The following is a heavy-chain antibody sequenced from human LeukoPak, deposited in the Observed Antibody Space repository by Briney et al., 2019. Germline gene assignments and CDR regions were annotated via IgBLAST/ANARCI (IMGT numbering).Heavy chain of an antibody. CDR1: GFTFSRYA. D-gene: IGHD1-1*01. CDR3: AKPVDGASVQRYFQH. V-gene: IGHV3-23*01. J-gene: IGHJ1*01. CDR2: ISGGGDNT. Sequence: GGSLRLSCAASGFTFSRYAMSWVRQAPGKGLAWVSAISGGGDNTYYADSVRGRFTISRDNSKNTLFLQMNSLRAEDTAIYYCAKPVDGASVQRYFQHWGQGTLVTVSS.